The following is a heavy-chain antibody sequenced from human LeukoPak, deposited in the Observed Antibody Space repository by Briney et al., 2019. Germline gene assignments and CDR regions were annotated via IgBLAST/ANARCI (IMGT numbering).Heavy chain of an antibody. CDR3: ARAILSSSWLYYYGMDV. J-gene: IGHJ6*02. D-gene: IGHD6-13*01. CDR2: IYYSGST. CDR1: GGSISSGGYY. Sequence: SETLSLTCTVSGGSISSGGYYWSWIRQHPGKGLEWIGYIYYSGSTYYNPSLKSRVTISVDKSKNQFSLKLSSVTAADTAVYYCARAILSSSWLYYYGMDVWGQGTTVTVSS. V-gene: IGHV4-31*03.